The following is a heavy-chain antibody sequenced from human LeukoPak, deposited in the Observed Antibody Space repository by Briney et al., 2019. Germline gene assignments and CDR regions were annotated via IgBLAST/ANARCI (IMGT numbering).Heavy chain of an antibody. V-gene: IGHV3-23*01. CDR1: GFTFSSYA. J-gene: IGHJ4*02. CDR2: ISGSGGST. CDR3: AKDQEAITMVRGELDY. Sequence: PGGSLRLSCAASGFTFSSYAMSWVRQAPGKGLEWASAISGSGGSTYYADSVKGRFTISRDNSKNTLYLQMNSLRAEDTAVYYCAKDQEAITMVRGELDYWGQGTLVTVSS. D-gene: IGHD3-10*01.